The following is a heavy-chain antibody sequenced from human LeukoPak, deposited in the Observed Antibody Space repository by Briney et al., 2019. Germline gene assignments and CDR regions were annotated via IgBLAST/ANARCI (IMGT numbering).Heavy chain of an antibody. D-gene: IGHD3-22*01. CDR3: ARGKYYYDSSGPGEFDY. J-gene: IGHJ4*02. CDR2: ISYDGSNK. V-gene: IGHV3-30-3*01. Sequence: GGSLRLSCAASGFTFSSYAMHWVRQAPGKGLEWVAVISYDGSNKYYADSVKGRFTISRDNSKNTLYLQMNSLRAEDTAVYYCARGKYYYDSSGPGEFDYWGQGTLVTVSS. CDR1: GFTFSSYA.